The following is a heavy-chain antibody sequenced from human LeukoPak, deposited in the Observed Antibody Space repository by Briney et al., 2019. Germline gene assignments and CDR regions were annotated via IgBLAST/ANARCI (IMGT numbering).Heavy chain of an antibody. D-gene: IGHD4-23*01. CDR1: GYTFNSYA. J-gene: IGHJ6*04. CDR2: INAGNGNT. CDR3: ARADLVRNYYGMDV. Sequence: ASVKVSCKASGYTFNSYAMHWVRQAPGQRLEWMGWINAGNGNTKYSQKFQGRVTITRDTSASTAYMELSSLRSEDTAVYYCARADLVRNYYGMDVWGKGTTVTVSS. V-gene: IGHV1-3*01.